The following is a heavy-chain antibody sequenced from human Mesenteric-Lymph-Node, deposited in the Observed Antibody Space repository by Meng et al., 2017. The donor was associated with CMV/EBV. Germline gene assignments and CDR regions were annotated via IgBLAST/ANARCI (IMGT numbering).Heavy chain of an antibody. CDR3: ASAPLICSSTSCYRDYYYYGMDV. J-gene: IGHJ6*02. CDR1: GFTVSSKY. CDR2: IYSGGST. Sequence: GGSLRLSCAASGFTVSSKYMNWVRQSPEKGLEWVSVIYSGGSTYYADSVKGRFTISRDNSKNTLYLQMNSLRAEDTAVYYCASAPLICSSTSCYRDYYYYGMDVWGQGTTVTVSS. V-gene: IGHV3-53*01. D-gene: IGHD2-2*02.